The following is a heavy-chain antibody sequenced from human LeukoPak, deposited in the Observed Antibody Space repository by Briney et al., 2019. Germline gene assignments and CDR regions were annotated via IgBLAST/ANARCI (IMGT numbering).Heavy chain of an antibody. Sequence: GSLRLSCAASGFIFNNFAMSWVRQAPGKGLEWVSAISGSGSKSYYADSVKGRFTISRDNSNSTLYLQLNSLRAEDTAVYYCAKTGYYFDSSDYYRPDAFDIWGQGTMVAVSS. CDR3: AKTGYYFDSSDYYRPDAFDI. V-gene: IGHV3-23*01. J-gene: IGHJ3*02. CDR1: GFIFNNFA. CDR2: ISGSGSKS. D-gene: IGHD3-22*01.